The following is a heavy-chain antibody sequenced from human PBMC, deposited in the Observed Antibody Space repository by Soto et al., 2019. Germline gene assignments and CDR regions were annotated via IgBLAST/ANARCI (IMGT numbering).Heavy chain of an antibody. CDR3: XXXXXCISTXCHPXXXGXYYYGMDV. CDR2: IIPIFGTA. D-gene: IGHD2-2*01. V-gene: IGHV1-69*12. Sequence: QVQLVQSGAEVKKPGSSVKVSCKASGGTFSSYAISWVRQAPGQGLEWMGGIIPIFGTANYAQKFQGRVTISADESTSTXXXXXXSLRSEXTAVXXXXXXXXCISTXCHPXXXGXYYYGMDVWGQGTTVTVSS. J-gene: IGHJ6*02. CDR1: GGTFSSYA.